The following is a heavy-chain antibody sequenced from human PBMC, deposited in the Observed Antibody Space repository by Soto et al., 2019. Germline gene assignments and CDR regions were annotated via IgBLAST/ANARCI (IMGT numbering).Heavy chain of an antibody. V-gene: IGHV1-8*01. CDR2: MNTNNGYT. J-gene: IGHJ6*02. D-gene: IGHD6-13*01. CDR3: AREWSAAGNYYGMDV. CDR1: GYTFTSDD. Sequence: ASVKVSCKTSGYTFTSDDINWVRQASGQGLEWVGWMNTNNGYTAYAPKFQGRVTVTRNTSIRTVYMELSSLRSEDTAVYYCAREWSAAGNYYGMDVWGQGTTVTVSS.